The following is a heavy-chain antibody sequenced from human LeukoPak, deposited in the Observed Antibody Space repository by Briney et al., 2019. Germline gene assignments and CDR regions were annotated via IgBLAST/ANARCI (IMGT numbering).Heavy chain of an antibody. CDR3: ARAGRFYPGLGSSDWHFHL. V-gene: IGHV3-64*01. CDR2: ITGNGITT. Sequence: GGSLRLSCAASGFSFNFYAMHWVRQAPGKGLEYVSTITGNGITTFYSNSVRGRFTISRDISENMLYLQMGSLGTEDMAVYYCARAGRFYPGLGSSDWHFHLWGRGTLVTVSS. D-gene: IGHD3-10*01. CDR1: GFSFNFYA. J-gene: IGHJ2*01.